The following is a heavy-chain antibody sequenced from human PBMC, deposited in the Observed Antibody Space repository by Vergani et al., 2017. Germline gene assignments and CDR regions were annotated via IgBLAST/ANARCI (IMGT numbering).Heavy chain of an antibody. J-gene: IGHJ6*03. V-gene: IGHV4-34*01. CDR1: GGSFSGYY. CDR3: ARGGPYCSSTSCSLLDYYYMDV. CDR2: INHSGST. D-gene: IGHD2-2*01. Sequence: QVQLQQWGAGLLKPSETLSLTCAVYGGSFSGYYWSWIRQPPGKGLEWIGEINHSGSTNYNPSLKSRVTISVDTSKNQFSLKLSSVTAADTAVYYCARGGPYCSSTSCSLLDYYYMDVWGKGTTVTVSS.